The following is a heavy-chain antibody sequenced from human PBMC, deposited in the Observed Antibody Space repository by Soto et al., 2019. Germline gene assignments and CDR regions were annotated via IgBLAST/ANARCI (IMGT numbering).Heavy chain of an antibody. CDR2: INAGNGNT. J-gene: IGHJ6*03. Sequence: ASVKVSCKASGYTLTSYAMHWVRQAPGQRLEWMGWINAGNGNTKYSQKFQGRVTITRDTSASTAYMELSSLRSEDTAVYYCARGDYDILTGYYMDVWGKGTTVTVSS. CDR3: ARGDYDILTGYYMDV. V-gene: IGHV1-3*01. CDR1: GYTLTSYA. D-gene: IGHD3-9*01.